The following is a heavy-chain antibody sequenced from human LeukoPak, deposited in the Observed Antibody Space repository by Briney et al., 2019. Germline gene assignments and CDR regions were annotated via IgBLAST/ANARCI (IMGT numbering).Heavy chain of an antibody. V-gene: IGHV4-59*01. J-gene: IGHJ4*02. CDR1: GASISGSY. D-gene: IGHD5-12*01. Sequence: SETLSLTCAVSGASISGSYWSWIRQPPGKGLEYIGYIHRIDNYNYNPSLKSRVTITLDTSKNQFSLKLSSVTAADTAIYYCTKVLRGYSDYGDWGQGTLVTVSS. CDR2: IHRIDNY. CDR3: TKVLRGYSDYGD.